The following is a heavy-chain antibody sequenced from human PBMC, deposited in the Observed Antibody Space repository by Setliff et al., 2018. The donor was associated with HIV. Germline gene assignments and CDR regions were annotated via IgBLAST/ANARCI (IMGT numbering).Heavy chain of an antibody. D-gene: IGHD3-3*01. V-gene: IGHV3-11*04. CDR1: GFNVNNKY. J-gene: IGHJ6*02. CDR3: ARDYLYYNLYNGSPVYGMDV. Sequence: LRLSCAASGFNVNNKYMSWVRQAPGRGLELVSSISIGSGGAIDYADSVQGRFTISRDNSKNSLYLQMNSLRVQDTAVYYCARDYLYYNLYNGSPVYGMDVWGQGTTVTVSS. CDR2: ISIGSGGAI.